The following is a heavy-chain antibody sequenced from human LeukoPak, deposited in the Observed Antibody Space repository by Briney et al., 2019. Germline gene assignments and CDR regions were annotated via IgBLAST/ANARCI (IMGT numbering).Heavy chain of an antibody. V-gene: IGHV3-74*01. CDR3: AREFRKSVGWYFDL. CDR1: GFTFRSYW. J-gene: IGHJ2*01. Sequence: GESLGLSCAASGFTFRSYWMHWVRQAPGKGLVWVSRINSDGSSTSYADSVKGRFTISRDNPKNTLYLQMSSLRAEDTAVYYCAREFRKSVGWYFDLWGRGTLVTVSS. CDR2: INSDGSST.